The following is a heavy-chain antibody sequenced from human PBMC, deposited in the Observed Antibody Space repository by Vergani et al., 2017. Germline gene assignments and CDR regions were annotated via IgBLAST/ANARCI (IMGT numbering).Heavy chain of an antibody. CDR1: GFTFSSYW. J-gene: IGHJ6*03. D-gene: IGHD3-3*01. CDR2: IKQYGSEK. V-gene: IGHV3-7*01. CDR3: AGGYDFWSGERGYMDV. Sequence: EVQLVESGGGLVQPGGSLRLSCAASGFTFSSYWMSWVRQAPGKGLEWVANIKQYGSEKYYVDSVKGRFTISRDNAKNSLYLQMNSLRAEDTAVYYCAGGYDFWSGERGYMDVWGKGTTVTVSS.